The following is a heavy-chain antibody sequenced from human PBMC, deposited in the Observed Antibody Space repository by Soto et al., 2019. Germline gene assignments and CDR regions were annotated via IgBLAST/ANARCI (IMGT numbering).Heavy chain of an antibody. CDR2: IYHSGST. D-gene: IGHD6-19*01. Sequence: SETLSLTCAVSGYSISSGYYWGWIRQPPGKGLEWIGSIYHSGSTYYNPSLKSRVTISVDTSKNQFSLKLSSVTAADTAVYYCARVGYGIALAGKDHWGQGTLVTVS. V-gene: IGHV4-38-2*01. CDR1: GYSISSGYY. J-gene: IGHJ4*02. CDR3: ARVGYGIALAGKDH.